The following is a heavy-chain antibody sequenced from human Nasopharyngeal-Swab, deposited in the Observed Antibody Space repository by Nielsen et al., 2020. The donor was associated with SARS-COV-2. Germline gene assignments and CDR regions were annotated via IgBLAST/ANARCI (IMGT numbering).Heavy chain of an antibody. CDR2: ISGSGGST. Sequence: GESLKISCAASGFTFSSYAMSWVRQAPGKGLEWVSVISGSGGSTYYADSVKGRFTISRDNSKNTLYLQMNSLRAEDTAVYYCARYDDYYDSSGYAYWGQRTLVTVSS. J-gene: IGHJ4*02. CDR1: GFTFSSYA. D-gene: IGHD3-22*01. CDR3: ARYDDYYDSSGYAY. V-gene: IGHV3-23*01.